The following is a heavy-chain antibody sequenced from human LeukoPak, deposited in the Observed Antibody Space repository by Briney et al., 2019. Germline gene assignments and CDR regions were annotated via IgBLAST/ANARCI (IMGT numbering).Heavy chain of an antibody. CDR3: ARETRSYLGY. CDR2: IYSDGGT. V-gene: IGHV3-53*01. J-gene: IGHJ4*02. Sequence: GGSLRLSCAASGFTVSGNYMTWVRQAPGKGLEWVSIIYSDGGTYYADSVKGRFTISRDNSKNTLYLQMNSLRAEDTAVYYCARETRSYLGYWGQGTLVTVSS. D-gene: IGHD1/OR15-1a*01. CDR1: GFTVSGNY.